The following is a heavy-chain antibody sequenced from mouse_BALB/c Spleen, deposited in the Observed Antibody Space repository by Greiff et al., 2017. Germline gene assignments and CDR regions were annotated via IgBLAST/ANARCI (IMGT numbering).Heavy chain of an antibody. J-gene: IGHJ2*01. V-gene: IGHV1S127*01. D-gene: IGHD1-1*01. CDR1: GYSFTSYW. CDR2: IDPSDSET. CDR3: ARSTVVAPFDD. Sequence: QVQLQQSGPQLVRPGASVKISCKASGYSFTSYWMHWVKQRPGQGLEWIGMIDPSDSETRLNQKFKDKATLTVDKSSSTAYMQLSSPTSEDSAVYYCARSTVVAPFDDWGQGTTLTVSS.